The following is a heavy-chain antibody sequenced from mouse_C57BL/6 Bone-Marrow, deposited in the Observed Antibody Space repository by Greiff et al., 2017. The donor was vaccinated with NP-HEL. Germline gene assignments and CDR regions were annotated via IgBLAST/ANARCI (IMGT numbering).Heavy chain of an antibody. J-gene: IGHJ2*01. V-gene: IGHV1-64*01. CDR1: GYTFTSYW. Sequence: VKLQQPGAELVKPGASVKLSCKASGYTFTSYWMHWVKQRPGQGLEWIGMIHPNSGSTNYNEKFKSKATLTVDKSSSTAYMQLSSLTSEDSAVYYCARHYYGSSYEGDYWGQGTTLTVSS. CDR3: ARHYYGSSYEGDY. CDR2: IHPNSGST. D-gene: IGHD1-1*01.